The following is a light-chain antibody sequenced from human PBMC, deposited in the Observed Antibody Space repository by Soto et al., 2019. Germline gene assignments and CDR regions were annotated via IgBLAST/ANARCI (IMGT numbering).Light chain of an antibody. V-gene: IGKV3-15*01. CDR1: QNVRGN. CDR3: QQLNSYPLT. Sequence: EIVMTQSPATLSVSPGERATLSCRASQNVRGNLAWYQQKPGQAPRLLIYGTSTRATGIPARFSGSGSGTEFTLTISSLQPEDFATYYCQQLNSYPLTFGPGTKVDIK. CDR2: GTS. J-gene: IGKJ3*01.